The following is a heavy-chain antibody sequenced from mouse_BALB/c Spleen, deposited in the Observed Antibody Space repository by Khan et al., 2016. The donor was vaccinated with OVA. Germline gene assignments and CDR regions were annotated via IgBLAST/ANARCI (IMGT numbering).Heavy chain of an antibody. Sequence: EVELVESGGGLVQPGGSRKLSCAASGFTFSDYGMAWVRQAPGKGPEWVAFISNLAYRIYYADTVTGRFTLSRENVKNTLYLEMSRLRAEDTAMYYCARDLAIYYRGAMDYWGQGTSVTVSS. D-gene: IGHD2-12*01. CDR3: ARDLAIYYRGAMDY. CDR1: GFTFSDYG. V-gene: IGHV5-15*02. J-gene: IGHJ4*01. CDR2: ISNLAYRI.